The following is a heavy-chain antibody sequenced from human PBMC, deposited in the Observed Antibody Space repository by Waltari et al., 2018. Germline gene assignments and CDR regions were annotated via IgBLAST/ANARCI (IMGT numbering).Heavy chain of an antibody. J-gene: IGHJ4*02. Sequence: QVQLVQSGAEVKKPGASVKVSCKASGYTFTGYYMHWVRQAPGQGLEWMGWIKPNSGGTNNAQKFQGRVTMTRETSISTAYMELGRLRADDTAVYYCARDSGYSSGVSDYWGQGTLVTVSS. V-gene: IGHV1-2*02. CDR1: GYTFTGYY. CDR3: ARDSGYSSGVSDY. D-gene: IGHD6-19*01. CDR2: IKPNSGGT.